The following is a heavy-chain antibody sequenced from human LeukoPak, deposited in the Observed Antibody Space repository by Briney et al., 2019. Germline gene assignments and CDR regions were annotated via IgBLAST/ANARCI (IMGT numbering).Heavy chain of an antibody. V-gene: IGHV3-21*01. CDR3: AGEHNWNDGPIDY. J-gene: IGHJ4*02. CDR1: GFTFSSHS. CDR2: ISSSSSYI. D-gene: IGHD1-1*01. Sequence: GGSLRLSCAASGFTFSSHSMNWVRQAPGKGLEWVSSISSSSSYIYYADSVKGRFTISRDNAKNSLYLQMNSLRAEDTAVYYCAGEHNWNDGPIDYWGQGTLVTVSS.